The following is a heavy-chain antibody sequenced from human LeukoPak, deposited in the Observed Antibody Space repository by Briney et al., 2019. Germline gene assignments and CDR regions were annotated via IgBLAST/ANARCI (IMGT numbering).Heavy chain of an antibody. CDR3: ARVSGSYYAEIDY. D-gene: IGHD1-26*01. V-gene: IGHV4-61*02. CDR2: IYTSGST. CDR1: GGSISSGSYY. J-gene: IGHJ4*02. Sequence: SQTLSPTCTVSGGSISSGSYYWSWIRQPAGKGLEWIGRIYTSGSTNYNPSLKSRVTISVDTSKNQFSLKLSSVTAADTAVYYCARVSGSYYAEIDYWGQGTLVTVSS.